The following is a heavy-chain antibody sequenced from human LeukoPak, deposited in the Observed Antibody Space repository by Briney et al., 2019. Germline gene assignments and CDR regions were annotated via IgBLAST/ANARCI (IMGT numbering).Heavy chain of an antibody. V-gene: IGHV3-33*06. CDR1: GFTFSSYG. J-gene: IGHJ4*02. CDR2: IYYDGSNK. Sequence: GGSLRLSCAASGFTFSSYGMHWVRQAPGKGLEWLGIIYYDGSNKYYADSVKGRFTISRDNSKNTLYLQMNSLRAEDTAVYYCAKDRSWLRYYFDYWGQGTLVTVSS. CDR3: AKDRSWLRYYFDY. D-gene: IGHD5-12*01.